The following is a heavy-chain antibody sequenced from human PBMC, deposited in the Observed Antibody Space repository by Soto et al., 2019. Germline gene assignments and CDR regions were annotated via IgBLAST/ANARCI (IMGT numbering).Heavy chain of an antibody. D-gene: IGHD2-21*02. CDR2: ISAYNGNI. J-gene: IGHJ6*02. V-gene: IGHV1-18*01. Sequence: QVQLVQSGAEVKKPGASVKVSCRASGYTFTNYGISWVRQAPGQGREWMGWISAYNGNIIYAQKLQGRITMTTDTSPSPAYMGLRSLRSHDTPVYVCARSYCVGTCYSILPLGDCYYGMDVWGQGTTVTVSS. CDR3: ARSYCVGTCYSILPLGDCYYGMDV. CDR1: GYTFTNYG.